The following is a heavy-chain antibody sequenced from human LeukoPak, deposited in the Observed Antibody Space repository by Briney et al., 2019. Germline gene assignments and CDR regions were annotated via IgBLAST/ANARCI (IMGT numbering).Heavy chain of an antibody. J-gene: IGHJ4*02. CDR2: ISGSGGST. V-gene: IGHV3-23*01. CDR3: AKRDCTRTSCYGSFDY. CDR1: GFTFTSYA. Sequence: GGSLRLSCAASGFTFTSYAMSWVRQAPGKGLEWVSGISGSGGSTYYAASVKGWYTISRDNSKNTLYLQMNSLRAEDTALYYCAKRDCTRTSCYGSFDYWGQGTLVTVSS. D-gene: IGHD2-2*01.